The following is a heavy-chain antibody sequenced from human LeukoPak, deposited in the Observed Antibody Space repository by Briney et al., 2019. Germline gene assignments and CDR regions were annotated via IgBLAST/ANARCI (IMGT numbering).Heavy chain of an antibody. Sequence: SETLSLTCTVSGGSISSSSDYWGWIRQPPGKGLEWIGSIYYSGNTYYNPSLKSRVTTSVDTSKNLFSLKLSSVTAADTAVYYCARGLFRSGYPSGYWGQGTLVTVSS. CDR3: ARGLFRSGYPSGY. D-gene: IGHD3-22*01. V-gene: IGHV4-39*01. CDR1: GGSISSSSDY. CDR2: IYYSGNT. J-gene: IGHJ4*02.